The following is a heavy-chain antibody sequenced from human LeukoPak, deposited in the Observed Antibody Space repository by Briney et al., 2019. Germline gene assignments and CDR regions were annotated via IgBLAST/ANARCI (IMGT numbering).Heavy chain of an antibody. Sequence: GSLRLSCAASGFTFSSYAMSWVRQAPGKGLEWIGEISHSGSTNYNPSLKSRVTISADESKNQFSLKLNSVTAADTAVYYCTRNAAYCLDFWGQGTPVTVSS. CDR3: TRNAAYCLDF. V-gene: IGHV4-4*02. J-gene: IGHJ4*02. D-gene: IGHD2-21*01. CDR2: ISHSGST. CDR1: GFTFSSYAM.